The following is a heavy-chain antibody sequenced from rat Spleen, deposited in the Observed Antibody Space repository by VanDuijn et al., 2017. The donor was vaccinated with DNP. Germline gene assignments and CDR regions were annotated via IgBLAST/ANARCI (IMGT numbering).Heavy chain of an antibody. Sequence: QVQLKESGPVLVQASETLSLTCTVSGFSLTTYGVIWVRQPPGKCLEWMGAIWSGGTTAYNSILQSRLSINRDTSRSQVFLNMNSLQTEDTAMYFCARWFPPYWFFDFWGPGTMVTVSS. V-gene: IGHV2-16*01. CDR1: GFSLTTYG. CDR2: IWSGGTT. D-gene: IGHD1-12*03. J-gene: IGHJ1*01. CDR3: ARWFPPYWFFDF.